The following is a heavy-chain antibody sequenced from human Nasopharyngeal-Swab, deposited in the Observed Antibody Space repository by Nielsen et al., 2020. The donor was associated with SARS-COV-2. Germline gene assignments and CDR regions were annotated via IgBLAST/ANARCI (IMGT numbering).Heavy chain of an antibody. J-gene: IGHJ4*02. V-gene: IGHV3-30*18. Sequence: SLKISCAASGFPFSSYVMHWVRQAPGKGLEWVAVISYDGSNKYYADSVKGRFTISRDNSKNTLYLQMNSLRAEDTAVYYCAKGAMYSSSWYGFDYWGQGTLVTVSS. CDR2: ISYDGSNK. D-gene: IGHD6-13*01. CDR1: GFPFSSYV. CDR3: AKGAMYSSSWYGFDY.